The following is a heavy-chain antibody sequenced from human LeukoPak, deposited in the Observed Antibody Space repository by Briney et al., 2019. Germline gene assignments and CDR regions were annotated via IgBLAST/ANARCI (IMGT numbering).Heavy chain of an antibody. Sequence: GGSLRLSCAASGFTFSSYAMSWVRQAPGKGLEWVSAISGSGGSTYYADSVKGRFTISRDNSKDTLYLQMNSLRAEDTAVYYCAKDAGYSYGYESDYWGQGTLVTVSS. CDR3: AKDAGYSYGYESDY. D-gene: IGHD5-18*01. J-gene: IGHJ4*02. CDR2: ISGSGGST. V-gene: IGHV3-23*01. CDR1: GFTFSSYA.